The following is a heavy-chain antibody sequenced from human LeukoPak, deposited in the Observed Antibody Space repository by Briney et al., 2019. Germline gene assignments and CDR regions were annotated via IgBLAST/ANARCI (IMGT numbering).Heavy chain of an antibody. J-gene: IGHJ4*02. Sequence: GGSLRLSCAASGFSFSSFAMSWVRQAPGKGLEWVSAISGSGESTYYEDSVKGRFTISRDNSKNTVGVQMNSLRAEDTAVYCCARDLLGIDYWGQGTLVTVSS. CDR1: GFSFSSFA. CDR3: ARDLLGIDY. CDR2: ISGSGEST. V-gene: IGHV3-23*01. D-gene: IGHD2-15*01.